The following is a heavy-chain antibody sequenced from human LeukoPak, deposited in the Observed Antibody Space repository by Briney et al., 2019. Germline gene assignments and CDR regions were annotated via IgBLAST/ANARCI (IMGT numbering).Heavy chain of an antibody. CDR1: GGSISSYY. J-gene: IGHJ5*02. D-gene: IGHD6-13*01. V-gene: IGHV4-59*08. CDR2: IYYSGST. CDR3: ARWGIAAAGDRQYNWFDP. Sequence: SETLSLTCIVSGGSISSYYWSWIRQPPGKGLEWIELIYYSGSTDYNPSLKSRVTISVDTSKNQFSLKLSSVTAADTAVYYCARWGIAAAGDRQYNWFDPWGQGTLVTVSS.